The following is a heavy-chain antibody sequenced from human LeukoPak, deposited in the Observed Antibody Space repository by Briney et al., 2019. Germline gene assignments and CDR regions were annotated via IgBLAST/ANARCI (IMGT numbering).Heavy chain of an antibody. V-gene: IGHV3-30*18. CDR3: AKDRSSSSWFENWFDP. J-gene: IGHJ5*02. D-gene: IGHD6-13*01. Sequence: PPGRSLRLSCAASGFTFSSYGMHWVRQAPGKGLEWVVVISYDGSNKYYADSVKGRFTISRDNSKNTLYLQMNSLRAEDTAVYYCAKDRSSSSWFENWFDPWGQGTLVTVSS. CDR1: GFTFSSYG. CDR2: ISYDGSNK.